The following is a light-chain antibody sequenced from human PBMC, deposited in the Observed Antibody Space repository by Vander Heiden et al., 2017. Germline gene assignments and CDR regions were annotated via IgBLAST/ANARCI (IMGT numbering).Light chain of an antibody. CDR2: DVS. Sequence: QSALTQPASVTGSPGQSITISCTGTSSDVGNYNYVSWYQQHPGKAPKLMIYDVSDRPSGVSNRFSGSKSGNTASLTISGLQAEDEADYYCSSYTSSSSSWVFGVGTKLTVL. V-gene: IGLV2-14*03. CDR1: SSDVGNYNY. CDR3: SSYTSSSSSWV. J-gene: IGLJ3*02.